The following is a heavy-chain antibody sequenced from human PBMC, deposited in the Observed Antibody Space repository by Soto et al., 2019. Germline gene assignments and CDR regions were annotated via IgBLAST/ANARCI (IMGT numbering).Heavy chain of an antibody. J-gene: IGHJ4*02. CDR1: GFTFSNYG. D-gene: IGHD3-10*01. CDR2: IWYDGSNK. Sequence: GGSLRLSCAASGFTFSNYGMHWVRQAPGKGLEWVAVIWYDGSNKYYADSVKGRFTISRDNSKNTLYLQMNSLRAEDTAVFYCARDIGVTYGSPYDYWGQGTLVTVSS. CDR3: ARDIGVTYGSPYDY. V-gene: IGHV3-33*01.